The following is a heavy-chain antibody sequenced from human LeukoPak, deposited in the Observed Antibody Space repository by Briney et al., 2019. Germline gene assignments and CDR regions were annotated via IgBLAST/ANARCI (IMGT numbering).Heavy chain of an antibody. V-gene: IGHV3-15*01. CDR1: GLTFTNAW. CDR2: IKSKTDGGTT. D-gene: IGHD1-26*01. J-gene: IGHJ4*02. Sequence: GGSLRLSCAVSGLTFTNAWMSWVRQAPGKGLEWVGRIKSKTDGGTTDYAAPVKGRFTISRDDSKNTLYLQMNSQKTEDTAMYYCLGSFLGYWGQGTLVTVSS. CDR3: LGSFLGY.